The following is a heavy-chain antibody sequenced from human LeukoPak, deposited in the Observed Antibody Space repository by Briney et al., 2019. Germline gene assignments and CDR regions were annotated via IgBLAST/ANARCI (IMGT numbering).Heavy chain of an antibody. D-gene: IGHD3-16*02. CDR1: GGSISSYY. J-gene: IGHJ4*02. Sequence: SETLSLTCTVCGGSISSYYWSWIRQPAGKGLEWIGRIYTSGSTNYNPSLKSRVTMSVDTTKNQFSLKLSSVTAADTAVYYCARAIYDYVWGSYRSSYSFDYWGQGTLVTVSS. V-gene: IGHV4-4*07. CDR2: IYTSGST. CDR3: ARAIYDYVWGSYRSSYSFDY.